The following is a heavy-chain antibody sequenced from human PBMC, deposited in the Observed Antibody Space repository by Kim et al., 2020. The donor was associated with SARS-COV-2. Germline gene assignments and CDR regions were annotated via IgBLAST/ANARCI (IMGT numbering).Heavy chain of an antibody. Sequence: YADYVEGRFTISRVKSKNTLYLQMNSRRAEETAVYYGAKDRPDSGAFDIWGQGTMVTVSS. CDR3: AKDRPDSGAFDI. V-gene: IGHV3-30*02. J-gene: IGHJ3*02.